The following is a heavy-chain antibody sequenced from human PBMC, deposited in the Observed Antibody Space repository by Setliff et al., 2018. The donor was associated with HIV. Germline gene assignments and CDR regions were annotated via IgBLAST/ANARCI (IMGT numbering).Heavy chain of an antibody. J-gene: IGHJ4*02. CDR1: GGSISSGGYY. CDR3: ARGIAAAEGYFDY. V-gene: IGHV4-31*03. Sequence: PSETLSLTCTVPGGSISSGGYYWSWIRQHPGKGLEWIGYIYHSGITYYNPSLKSRVTISLDTSKNQFSLKLSSVTAADTAVYYCARGIAAAEGYFDYWGQGTLVTVSS. CDR2: IYHSGIT. D-gene: IGHD6-13*01.